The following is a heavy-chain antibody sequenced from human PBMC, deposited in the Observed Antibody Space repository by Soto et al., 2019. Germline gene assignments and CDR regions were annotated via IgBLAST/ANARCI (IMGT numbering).Heavy chain of an antibody. CDR2: INHSGST. J-gene: IGHJ4*02. D-gene: IGHD2-21*02. CDR3: ARQPRMYCGGDCYSRYYFDY. Sequence: SDTLSLTCAVYGGSFSGYYWSWIRQPPGKGLEWIGEINHSGSTTYNPSLKSRVTISVDTSKNQFSLKLSSVTAADTAVYYCARQPRMYCGGDCYSRYYFDYWGQGTLVTVSS. V-gene: IGHV4-34*01. CDR1: GGSFSGYY.